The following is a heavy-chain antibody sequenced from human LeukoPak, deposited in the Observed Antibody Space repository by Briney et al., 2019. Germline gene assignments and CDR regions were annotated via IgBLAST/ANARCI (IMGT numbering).Heavy chain of an antibody. CDR1: GGSISSSSYY. Sequence: PSETLSLTCTVSGGSISSSSYYWGWIRQPPGKGLEWIGSIYYSGSTYYNPSLKSRVTISVDTSKNQFSLKLSSVTAADTAVYYCARGIAADWNYGMDVWAKGPRSPSP. D-gene: IGHD6-13*01. CDR3: ARGIAADWNYGMDV. J-gene: IGHJ6*02. CDR2: IYYSGST. V-gene: IGHV4-39*07.